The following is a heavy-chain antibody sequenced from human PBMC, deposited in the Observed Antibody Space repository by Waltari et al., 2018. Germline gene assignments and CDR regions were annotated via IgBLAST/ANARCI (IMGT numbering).Heavy chain of an antibody. V-gene: IGHV7-4-1*02. Sequence: QVQLVQSGSEWKKPGASVKLSCKAYGYSFTNYAITWVRQAPGQGLELMGWITTNTENPTDTQGFTRRFVFSLETSVSTAYLQINDLKAEDTAIYYCAREVVPAAKIVVNWFDPWGQGTQVTVSS. J-gene: IGHJ5*02. D-gene: IGHD2-2*01. CDR2: ITTNTENP. CDR3: AREVVPAAKIVVNWFDP. CDR1: GYSFTNYA.